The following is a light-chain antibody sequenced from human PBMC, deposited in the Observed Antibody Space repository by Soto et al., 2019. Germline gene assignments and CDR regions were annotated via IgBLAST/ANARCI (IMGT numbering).Light chain of an antibody. CDR1: SSNIGNNY. CDR2: ENN. V-gene: IGLV1-51*02. CDR3: GTWDSSLSPGEV. J-gene: IGLJ3*02. Sequence: QSVLTQPPSVSAAPGQKVTISCSGSSSNIGNNYVSWYQQFPGTAPKLLIYENNKRPSGIPDRFSGSKSGTSATLGITGLQTGDEADYYCGTWDSSLSPGEVFGGGTQLTVL.